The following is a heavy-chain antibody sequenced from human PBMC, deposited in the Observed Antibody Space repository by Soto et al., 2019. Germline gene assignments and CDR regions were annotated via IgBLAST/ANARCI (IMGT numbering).Heavy chain of an antibody. CDR2: IYSGGYT. Sequence: EVQLVESGGDLVQRGGSLRLSCAASGFDVSNTDMSWVRQAPGKALEWVSVIYSGGYTNYADSVKGRFIVSRDSPKNTLYLQMDRLRAGDTAVSYRARESIIVIAAPEYFCDYWGQGTRVTVSS. CDR1: GFDVSNTD. V-gene: IGHV3-66*01. J-gene: IGHJ4*02. CDR3: ARESIIVIAAPEYFCDY. D-gene: IGHD3-22*01.